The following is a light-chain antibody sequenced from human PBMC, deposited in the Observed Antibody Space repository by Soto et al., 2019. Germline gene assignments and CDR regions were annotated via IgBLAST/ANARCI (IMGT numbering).Light chain of an antibody. CDR1: SSDVGGYNY. CDR2: DVS. V-gene: IGLV2-14*01. Sequence: QSVLTQPASVSGSPGQSITISCTGTSSDVGGYNYVSWYQQHPGKAPKLMIYDVSNRPSGVSNRFSGSKSGNTASLTISGHQAEDEADYYCSSYTSSSTLNWVFGGGTMLTVL. CDR3: SSYTSSSTLNWV. J-gene: IGLJ3*02.